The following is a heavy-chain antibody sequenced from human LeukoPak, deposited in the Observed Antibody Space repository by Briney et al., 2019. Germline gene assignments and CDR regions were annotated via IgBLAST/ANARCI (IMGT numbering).Heavy chain of an antibody. V-gene: IGHV1-69*01. Sequence: SVKVSCKASVGTFSSYAISWVRQAPGQGLEWMGGIIPIFGTADYAQKFQGRVTITADESTSTAYMELSSLRSEDTAVYYCARDGQASPADYWGQGTLVTVSS. J-gene: IGHJ4*02. CDR1: VGTFSSYA. CDR2: IIPIFGTA. CDR3: ARDGQASPADY.